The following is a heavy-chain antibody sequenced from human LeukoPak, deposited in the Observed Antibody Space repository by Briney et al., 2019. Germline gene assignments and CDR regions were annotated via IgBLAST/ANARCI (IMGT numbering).Heavy chain of an antibody. Sequence: ASVKVSCKASGGTFSSYAISWVRQAPGQRLEWMGRIIPILGIANYAQKFQGRVTITADKSTSTAYMELSSLRSEDTAVYYCAEGAGISSAPFDYWGQGTLVTVSS. V-gene: IGHV1-69*04. D-gene: IGHD2/OR15-2a*01. CDR2: IIPILGIA. CDR1: GGTFSSYA. CDR3: AEGAGISSAPFDY. J-gene: IGHJ4*02.